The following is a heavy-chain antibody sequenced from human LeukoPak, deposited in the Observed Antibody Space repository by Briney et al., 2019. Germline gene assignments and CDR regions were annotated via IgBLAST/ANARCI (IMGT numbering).Heavy chain of an antibody. D-gene: IGHD2-2*01. V-gene: IGHV4-34*01. J-gene: IGHJ6*03. CDR3: ARETVVVPATSSRYYYYYYMDV. Sequence: SETLSLTCAVYGGSFSGYYWSWLRQPPGKGLEWIGEINHSGSTNYNPSLKSRVTISVDTSKNQFSLKLSSVTAADTAVYYCARETVVVPATSSRYYYYYYMDVWGKGTTVTVSS. CDR2: INHSGST. CDR1: GGSFSGYY.